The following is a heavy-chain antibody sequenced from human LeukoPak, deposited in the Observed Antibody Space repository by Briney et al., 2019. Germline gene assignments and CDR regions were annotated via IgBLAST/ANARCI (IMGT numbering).Heavy chain of an antibody. CDR3: ARKWFGEPFYGMDV. J-gene: IGHJ6*02. CDR1: GGSISSGGYY. CDR2: IYYSGST. D-gene: IGHD3-10*01. V-gene: IGHV4-31*03. Sequence: SQTLSLTCTVSGGSISSGGYYWSWIRQHPGKGLEWIGYIYYSGSTYYNPSLKSRVTISVDTSKNQFSLKLSSVTAADTAVYYCARKWFGEPFYGMDVWGQGTTVTVSS.